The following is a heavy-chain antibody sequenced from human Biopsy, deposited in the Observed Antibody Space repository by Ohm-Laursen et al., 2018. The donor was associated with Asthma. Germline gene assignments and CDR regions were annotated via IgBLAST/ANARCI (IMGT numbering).Heavy chain of an antibody. Sequence: SVKVSCNASGDSFSNYAISWVRQAPGQGLEWMGGLIPVLGTPDHAQMFEGRVTITADESTSTAYMELSSLSSEDTAVYYCAKGEDPRRTAAAFDIWGQGTMVTVSS. D-gene: IGHD2-2*01. V-gene: IGHV1-69*13. CDR3: AKGEDPRRTAAAFDI. CDR1: GDSFSNYA. CDR2: LIPVLGTP. J-gene: IGHJ3*02.